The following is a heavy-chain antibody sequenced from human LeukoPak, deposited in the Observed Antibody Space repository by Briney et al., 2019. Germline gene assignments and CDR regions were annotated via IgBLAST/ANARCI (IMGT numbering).Heavy chain of an antibody. CDR1: GFTFSSYA. CDR2: ISGSGGST. J-gene: IGHJ5*02. CDR3: ARAKYDYGDPVGWFDP. V-gene: IGHV3-23*01. Sequence: GGSLRLSCAASGFTFSSYAMSWVRQAPGKGLGWVSGISGSGGSTYYADSVKGRFTVSRDNSKNMLWLQMTSLRAEDTAIYYCARAKYDYGDPVGWFDPWGQGTLVTVSS. D-gene: IGHD4-17*01.